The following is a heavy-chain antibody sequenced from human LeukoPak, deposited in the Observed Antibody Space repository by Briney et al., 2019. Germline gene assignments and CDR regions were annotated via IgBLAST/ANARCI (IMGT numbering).Heavy chain of an antibody. Sequence: GGSLRLSCAASGFTFSSYAMSWVRQAPGKGLEWVALISYDGSNKYYADSVKGRFTISRDNSKNTLYLQMNSLRAEDTAVYYCAKRGGGSYPDVWGKGTTVTISS. V-gene: IGHV3-30*18. J-gene: IGHJ6*04. CDR3: AKRGGGSYPDV. D-gene: IGHD1-26*01. CDR2: ISYDGSNK. CDR1: GFTFSSYA.